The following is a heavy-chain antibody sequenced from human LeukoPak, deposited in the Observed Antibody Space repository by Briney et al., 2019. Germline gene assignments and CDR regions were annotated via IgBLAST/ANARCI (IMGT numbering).Heavy chain of an antibody. V-gene: IGHV1-2*02. CDR1: GNTFTVYY. CDR2: INPQSGGT. CDR3: ARSGYYYGLDV. Sequence: ASVRVSSTASGNTFTVYYVHWVRQAPGQGFEWMGWINPQSGGTNYAQNFQGRVTMTGDTSISTVYMEVSRLRSDDTAVYYCARSGYYYGLDVWGQGTTVTLSS. J-gene: IGHJ6*02. D-gene: IGHD3-22*01.